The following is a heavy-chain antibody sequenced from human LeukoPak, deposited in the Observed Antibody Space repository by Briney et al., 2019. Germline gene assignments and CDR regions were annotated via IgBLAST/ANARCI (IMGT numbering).Heavy chain of an antibody. J-gene: IGHJ4*02. CDR3: ATWARYSSGWVYYFDY. V-gene: IGHV1-24*01. CDR2: FDPEDGET. CDR1: GYTLTELS. D-gene: IGHD6-19*01. Sequence: ASVKVSCKVSGYTLTELSMHWVRQAPGKGLEWMGGFDPEDGETIYAQKFQGRVTMTEDTSTDTAYMELSSLRSEDTAVFYCATWARYSSGWVYYFDYWGQGTLVTVSS.